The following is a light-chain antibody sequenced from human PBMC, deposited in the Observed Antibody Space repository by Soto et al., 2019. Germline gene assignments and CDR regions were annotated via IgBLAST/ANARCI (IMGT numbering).Light chain of an antibody. Sequence: EIVLTQSLATLSLSPGERATLSCRASQSVSSYLAWYQQKPGQAPRLLIYDASNRATGIPARFSASGSGTDFTLTISSLEPEDFAVYYCQQRSNWPLTFGGGTKVDIK. V-gene: IGKV3-11*01. CDR1: QSVSSY. J-gene: IGKJ4*01. CDR3: QQRSNWPLT. CDR2: DAS.